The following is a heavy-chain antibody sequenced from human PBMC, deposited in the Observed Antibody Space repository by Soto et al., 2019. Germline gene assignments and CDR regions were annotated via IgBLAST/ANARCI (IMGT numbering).Heavy chain of an antibody. D-gene: IGHD3-9*01. CDR1: GAAIASGGYC. CDR3: ARGGADWRLRNFDF. Sequence: QLQLQESGSGLVKPSQPLSLTCTVSGAAIASGGYCWSWIRQPPGKALESIGYVYQNGNAYLNPSLKRRVTMSVDKDKNLFSLKLSSVTAADRAVYFCARGGADWRLRNFDFWGRGTLVSVSS. CDR2: VYQNGNA. V-gene: IGHV4-30-2*01. J-gene: IGHJ2*01.